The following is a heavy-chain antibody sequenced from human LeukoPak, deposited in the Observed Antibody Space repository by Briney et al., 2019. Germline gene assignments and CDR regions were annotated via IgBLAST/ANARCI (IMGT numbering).Heavy chain of an antibody. D-gene: IGHD6-13*01. V-gene: IGHV4-4*02. Sequence: PSGTLSLTCAVSGGSISSSNWWSWVRQPPGKGLEWIGEIYHSGNTNYNPSLKSRVTISKDKSKNQFSLKLSSVTAADTAIYYCAREYGSSHSFDHWGQGTLVTVSS. J-gene: IGHJ5*02. CDR2: IYHSGNT. CDR1: GGSISSSNW. CDR3: AREYGSSHSFDH.